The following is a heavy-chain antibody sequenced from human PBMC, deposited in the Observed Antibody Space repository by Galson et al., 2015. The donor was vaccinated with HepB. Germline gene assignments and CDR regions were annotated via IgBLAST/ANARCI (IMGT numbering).Heavy chain of an antibody. D-gene: IGHD5-24*01. J-gene: IGHJ4*02. CDR1: GYSFTSYW. V-gene: IGHV5-51*03. CDR2: IYPGDSDT. Sequence: QSGAEVKRPGESLKISCKGSGYSFTSYWIGWVRQMPGKGLEWMGIIYPGDSDTRYSPSFQGQVTISADNSISTAYLQWSSLKASEPALYYCARKSRDGYNYEAYYFDYWGPGTLVTVSS. CDR3: ARKSRDGYNYEAYYFDY.